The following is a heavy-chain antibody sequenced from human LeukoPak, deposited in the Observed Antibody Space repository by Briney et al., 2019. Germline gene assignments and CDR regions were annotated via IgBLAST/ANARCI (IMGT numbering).Heavy chain of an antibody. V-gene: IGHV1-8*01. J-gene: IGHJ4*02. Sequence: ASVKVSCKASGYTFTSYDINWVRQATGQGLEWMGWMNPNSGNTGYAQKFQGRVTMTRNTSISTAYMELNSLRSEDTAVYYCARGIVHYDILTGYYTFSLLLDYWGQGTLVTVSS. D-gene: IGHD3-9*01. CDR1: GYTFTSYD. CDR3: ARGIVHYDILTGYYTFSLLLDY. CDR2: MNPNSGNT.